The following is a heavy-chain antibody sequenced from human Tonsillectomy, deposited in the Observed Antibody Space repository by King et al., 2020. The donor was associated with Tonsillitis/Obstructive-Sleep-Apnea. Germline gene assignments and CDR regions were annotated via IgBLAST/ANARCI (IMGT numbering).Heavy chain of an antibody. Sequence: VQLVQSGGGLVQPGGSLRLSCAASGFTFSSYEMNWVRQAPGKGLEWVSYISSSGSMIYYAGSVKGRFTISRDNAKNSLYLQMNSLRAEDTAVYYCAREVGATYFAGALDYRGQGSLVTVSS. V-gene: IGHV3-48*03. CDR3: AREVGATYFAGALDY. J-gene: IGHJ4*02. D-gene: IGHD1-26*01. CDR2: ISSSGSMI. CDR1: GFTFSSYE.